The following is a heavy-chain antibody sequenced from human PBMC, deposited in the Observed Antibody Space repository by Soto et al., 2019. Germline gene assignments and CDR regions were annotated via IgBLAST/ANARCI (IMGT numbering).Heavy chain of an antibody. CDR1: GFTFSGYA. Sequence: QLLESGGGLVQPGGSLRLSCAASGFTFSGYAMRWVRQAPGKGLEWVSTITGTGGKTYYAGSVKGRFTISRDNSKTTMYLQINSLTAEDTAVYYCAKDFYTSSSEWRYYFGMDVWGQGTTVTVSS. V-gene: IGHV3-23*01. CDR2: ITGTGGKT. CDR3: AKDFYTSSSEWRYYFGMDV. D-gene: IGHD6-6*01. J-gene: IGHJ6*02.